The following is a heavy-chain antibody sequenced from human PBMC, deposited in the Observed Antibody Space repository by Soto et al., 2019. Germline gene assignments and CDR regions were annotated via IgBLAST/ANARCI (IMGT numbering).Heavy chain of an antibody. Sequence: GASVKVSCKVSGYTLTELSMHWVRQAPGKGLEWMGGFDPADGETNYAQKFQGRDTMTENTSTDTAYMELSSLRSENTAVYDCATTYSGSYPGDYGMDVWGQGTTVTVSS. CDR1: GYTLTELS. CDR3: ATTYSGSYPGDYGMDV. J-gene: IGHJ6*02. D-gene: IGHD1-26*01. V-gene: IGHV1-24*01. CDR2: FDPADGET.